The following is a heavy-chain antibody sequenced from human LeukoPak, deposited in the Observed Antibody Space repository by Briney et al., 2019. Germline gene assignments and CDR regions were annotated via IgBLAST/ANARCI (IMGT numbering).Heavy chain of an antibody. CDR2: MNPNSGNT. J-gene: IGHJ4*02. D-gene: IGHD3-22*01. V-gene: IGHV1-8*01. CDR3: ARAPGGYYDSSGSFDY. Sequence: ASVKVSCKASGYSLTTYYMHWVRQATGQGLEWMGWMNPNSGNTGYAQKFQGRVTMTRNTSISTAYMELSSLRSEDTAVYYCARAPGGYYDSSGSFDYWGQGTLVTVSS. CDR1: GYSLTTYY.